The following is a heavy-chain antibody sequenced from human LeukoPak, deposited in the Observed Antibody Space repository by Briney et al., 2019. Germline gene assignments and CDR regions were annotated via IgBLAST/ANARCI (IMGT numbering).Heavy chain of an antibody. CDR1: GFTFRDYA. D-gene: IGHD5-12*01. V-gene: IGHV3-49*04. CDR2: IRSRAYGGTA. J-gene: IGHJ4*02. Sequence: GGSLRLSCTASGFTFRDYAITWVRQAPGKGLEWVGFIRSRAYGGTAEHAASVEGRFTFSRDDSKGIAYLQMNSLKTEDTAVYYCTRDPPLRGWGQGTLVTVSS. CDR3: TRDPPLRG.